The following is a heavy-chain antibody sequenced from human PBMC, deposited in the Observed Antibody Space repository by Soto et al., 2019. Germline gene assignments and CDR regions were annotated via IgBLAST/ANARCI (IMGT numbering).Heavy chain of an antibody. Sequence: EVQLVESGGGLVQPGGSLRLSCAASGFTFSSYEMNWVRQAPGKGLEWVSYISSSGSTIYYADSVKGRFTISRDNAKNSLYLQMNSLRAEDTAVYYCAKDAQEMATIKGYFDYWGQGTLVTVSS. CDR1: GFTFSSYE. D-gene: IGHD5-12*01. CDR3: AKDAQEMATIKGYFDY. CDR2: ISSSGSTI. V-gene: IGHV3-48*03. J-gene: IGHJ4*02.